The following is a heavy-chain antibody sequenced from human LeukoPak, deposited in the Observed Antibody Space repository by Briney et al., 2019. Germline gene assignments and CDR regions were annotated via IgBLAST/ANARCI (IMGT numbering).Heavy chain of an antibody. J-gene: IGHJ4*02. CDR3: VRDTHYCSGGSCYSE. CDR1: GGSISSYY. Sequence: SETLSLTCTVSGGSISSYYWSWIRQPAGKGLEWIGRIYTSGSTNYNPSLKSRVTMSVDTSKNQFSLKLSSVTAADTAVYYCVRDTHYCSGGSCYSEWGQGTLVTVSS. V-gene: IGHV4-4*07. CDR2: IYTSGST. D-gene: IGHD2-15*01.